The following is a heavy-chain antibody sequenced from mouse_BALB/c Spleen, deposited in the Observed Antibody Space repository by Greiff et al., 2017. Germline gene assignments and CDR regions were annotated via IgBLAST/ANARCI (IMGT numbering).Heavy chain of an antibody. V-gene: IGHV5-4*02. CDR3: AREDYRDAMDY. CDR2: ISDGGSYT. D-gene: IGHD2-12*01. CDR1: GFTFSDYY. J-gene: IGHJ4*01. Sequence: HLVESGGGLVKPGGSLQLSCAASGFTFSDYYMYWVRQTPEKRLEWVATISDGGSYTYYPDSVKGRFTISRDNAKNNLYLQMSSLKSEDTAMYYCAREDYRDAMDYWGQGTSVTVAS.